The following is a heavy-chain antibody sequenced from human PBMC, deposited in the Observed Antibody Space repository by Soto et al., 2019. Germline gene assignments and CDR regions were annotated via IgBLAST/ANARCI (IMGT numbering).Heavy chain of an antibody. CDR2: ISGSGGST. CDR1: GFTFSSYA. J-gene: IGHJ5*02. V-gene: IGHV3-23*01. Sequence: PGGSLRLSCAASGFTFSSYAMSWVRQAPGKGLEWVSAISGSGGSTYYADSVKGRFTISRDNSKNTRYLQMNSLRAEDTAVYYCAKGGRSSSSKGWFDPWGQGTLVTVSS. CDR3: AKGGRSSSSKGWFDP. D-gene: IGHD6-6*01.